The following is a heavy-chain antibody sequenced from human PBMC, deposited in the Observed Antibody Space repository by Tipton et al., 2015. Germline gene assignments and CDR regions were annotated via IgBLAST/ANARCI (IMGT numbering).Heavy chain of an antibody. CDR2: ISYTDGA. V-gene: IGHV4-61*01. CDR1: GGSVTSGSYY. Sequence: GLVKPSENLSLTCTVSGGSVTSGSYYWSWIRQPPGKGLEWIGYISYTDGAHYNPALKSRVTISVDTSKTQFSLKMNSMTASDTAVYYCARARGRHGGLFDSWGQGILVTVSS. J-gene: IGHJ4*02. D-gene: IGHD4-23*01. CDR3: ARARGRHGGLFDS.